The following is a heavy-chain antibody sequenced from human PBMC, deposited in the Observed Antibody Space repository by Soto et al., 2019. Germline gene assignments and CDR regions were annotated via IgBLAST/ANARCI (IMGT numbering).Heavy chain of an antibody. CDR3: ARYSSSAGWFDP. D-gene: IGHD6-6*01. CDR1: GDSISSHY. V-gene: IGHV4-59*11. CDR2: ISYSGST. J-gene: IGHJ5*02. Sequence: SETLSLTCSVSGDSISSHYWSWIRQPPGKGLEWIGYISYSGSTTYNPSLKSRVTIFIHTSGNQFSLSLSSVTAADTAVYYCARYSSSAGWFDPWGQGTLVT.